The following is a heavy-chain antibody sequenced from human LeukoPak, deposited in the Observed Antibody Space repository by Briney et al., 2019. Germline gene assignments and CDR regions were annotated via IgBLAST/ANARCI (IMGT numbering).Heavy chain of an antibody. J-gene: IGHJ4*02. V-gene: IGHV3-30*02. Sequence: GGSLRLSCAASGFTFSSYGMHWVRQAPGKGLEWVAFIRYDGSNKYYADSVKGRFTISRDNSKNTPYLQTNNLRAEDTAVYYCARHDFWRSTEGGDYWGQGTLVTVSS. CDR2: IRYDGSNK. CDR3: ARHDFWRSTEGGDY. D-gene: IGHD3-3*01. CDR1: GFTFSSYG.